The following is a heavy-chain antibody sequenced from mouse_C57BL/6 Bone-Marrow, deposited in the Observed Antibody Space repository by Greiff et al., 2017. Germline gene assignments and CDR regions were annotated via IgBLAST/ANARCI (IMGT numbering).Heavy chain of an antibody. CDR2: IYPGSGNT. Sequence: QVQLQQPGAELVMPGASVKLSCKASGYTFTSYWMHWVKQRPGQGLEWIARIYPGSGNTYYNEKFKGKATLTAEKSSSTAYMQLSSLTSEDSAVYFCARGIAMDYWGQGTSVTVSS. J-gene: IGHJ4*01. CDR1: GYTFTSYW. CDR3: ARGIAMDY. V-gene: IGHV1-76*01.